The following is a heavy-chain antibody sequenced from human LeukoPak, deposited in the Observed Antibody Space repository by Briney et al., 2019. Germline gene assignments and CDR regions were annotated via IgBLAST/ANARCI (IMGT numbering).Heavy chain of an antibody. CDR2: IYYSGST. CDR3: ARDEEEYYYDSSGPNAFDY. J-gene: IGHJ4*02. V-gene: IGHV4-31*03. D-gene: IGHD3-22*01. CDR1: GGSISSGGYY. Sequence: PSETLSLTFTVSGGSISSGGYYWSWIRQHPGKGLEWIGYIYYSGSTYYNPSLKSRVTISVDTSKNQFSLKLSSVTAADTAVYYCARDEEEYYYDSSGPNAFDYWGQGTLVTVSS.